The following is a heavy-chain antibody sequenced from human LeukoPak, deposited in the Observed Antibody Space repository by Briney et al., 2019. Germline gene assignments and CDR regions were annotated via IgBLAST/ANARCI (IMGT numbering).Heavy chain of an antibody. CDR3: ARQGSYGFDY. J-gene: IGHJ4*02. CDR2: IDYSGST. V-gene: IGHV4-59*08. D-gene: IGHD1-26*01. CDR1: GGSIRSHY. Sequence: SETLSLTCTVSGGSIRSHYWSWIRQPPGKGLEWIGYIDYSGSTNYNPSLKSRVTISVDTSKNQFSPKLSSVTAADTAVYYCARQGSYGFDYWGQGTLVTVSS.